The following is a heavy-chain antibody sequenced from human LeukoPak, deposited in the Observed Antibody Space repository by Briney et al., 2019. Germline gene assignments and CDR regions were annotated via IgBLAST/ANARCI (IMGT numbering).Heavy chain of an antibody. V-gene: IGHV3-74*01. CDR2: INSDGSST. CDR3: AKDKWELHDAFDI. J-gene: IGHJ3*02. D-gene: IGHD1-26*01. Sequence: PGGSLRLSCAASGFTFSSYWMHWVRQAPGKGLVWVSRINSDGSSTSYADSVKGRFTISRDNSKNTLYLQMNSLRGEDTAVYYCAKDKWELHDAFDIWGQGTMVTVSS. CDR1: GFTFSSYW.